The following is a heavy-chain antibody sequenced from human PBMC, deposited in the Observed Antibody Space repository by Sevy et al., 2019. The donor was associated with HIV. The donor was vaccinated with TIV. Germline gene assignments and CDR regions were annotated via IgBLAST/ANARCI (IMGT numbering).Heavy chain of an antibody. D-gene: IGHD4-17*01. CDR2: ISSSGSSI. J-gene: IGHJ3*02. V-gene: IGHV3-11*01. Sequence: GGSLRLSCAASGFTFSDYYMSWIRQAPGKGLEWVSYISSSGSSIYYGDSVKGRFTISRYKAKNSLYLQMNSLRAEDTAVYYCARLYYGHCKPGAFDIWGQGKMVTVS. CDR3: ARLYYGHCKPGAFDI. CDR1: GFTFSDYY.